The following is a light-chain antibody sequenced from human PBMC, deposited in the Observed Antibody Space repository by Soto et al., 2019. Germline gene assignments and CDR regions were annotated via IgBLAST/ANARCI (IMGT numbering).Light chain of an antibody. J-gene: IGLJ3*02. V-gene: IGLV1-44*01. CDR1: TSNIGTNT. CDR2: SNN. Sequence: QSVLTQSPSASGTPGQRVSISCSGSTSNIGTNTVSWYQHVPGTAPKLLIYSNNRRPSGVPDRFSGSKSGTSASLAISGLQSEDEADYYCAAWDDSLNGRVFGGGTKLTVL. CDR3: AAWDDSLNGRV.